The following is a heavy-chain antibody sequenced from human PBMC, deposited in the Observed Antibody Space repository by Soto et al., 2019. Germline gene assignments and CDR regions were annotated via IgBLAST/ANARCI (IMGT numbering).Heavy chain of an antibody. CDR2: IYHSGST. CDR3: ARGEGSGWYLGRGNYYYYGMDV. Sequence: KASETLSLTCTVSGGSISSCYWSWIRQPPGKRLAWLGEIYHSGSTNYNPSLKSRVTISVDKSKNQFSLKLSSVTAADTAVYYCARGEGSGWYLGRGNYYYYGMDVWGQGTTVTVSS. V-gene: IGHV4-59*12. D-gene: IGHD6-19*01. J-gene: IGHJ6*02. CDR1: GGSISSCY.